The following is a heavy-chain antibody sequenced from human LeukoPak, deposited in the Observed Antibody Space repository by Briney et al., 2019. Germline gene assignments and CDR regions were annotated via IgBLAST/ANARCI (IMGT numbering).Heavy chain of an antibody. D-gene: IGHD3-22*01. J-gene: IGHJ4*02. CDR3: ANENYYDSGSYPDC. CDR1: GFTFCSYS. V-gene: IGHV3-48*01. CDR2: ISSSSSTI. Sequence: GGSLRLSCAASGFTFCSYSMNWVRQAPGKGLEWVSYISSSSSTIYYADSVKGRFTISRDNAKNSLYLQMNSLRAEDTAVYYCANENYYDSGSYPDCWGQGTLVTVSS.